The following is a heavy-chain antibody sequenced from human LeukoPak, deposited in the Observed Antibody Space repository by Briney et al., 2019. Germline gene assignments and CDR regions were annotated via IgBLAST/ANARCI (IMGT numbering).Heavy chain of an antibody. J-gene: IGHJ5*02. CDR2: IKQDGSEK. D-gene: IGHD3-10*01. CDR1: GFTFSSYW. Sequence: GGSLRLSCAASGFTFSSYWMSWVRQAPGKGLEWVANIKQDGSEKYYVDSVKGRFTISRDNAKNSLYLQMNSLRAEDTAVYYCAKELKYYYGSGDNWFDPWGQGTLVTVSS. V-gene: IGHV3-7*03. CDR3: AKELKYYYGSGDNWFDP.